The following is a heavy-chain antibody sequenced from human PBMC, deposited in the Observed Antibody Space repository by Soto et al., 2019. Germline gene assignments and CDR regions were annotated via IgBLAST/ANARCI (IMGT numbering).Heavy chain of an antibody. CDR2: IYPGDSDT. V-gene: IGHV5-51*01. CDR1: GYSFTSYW. D-gene: IGHD3-22*01. CDR3: ARLGDGSSGYYHAFDI. Sequence: GESLKISCKGSGYSFTSYWIGWVRQMPGKGLEWMGIIYPGDSDTRYSPSFQGQVTISADKSISTAYLQWSSLKASDTAMYYCARLGDGSSGYYHAFDIWGQGTMVTVSS. J-gene: IGHJ3*02.